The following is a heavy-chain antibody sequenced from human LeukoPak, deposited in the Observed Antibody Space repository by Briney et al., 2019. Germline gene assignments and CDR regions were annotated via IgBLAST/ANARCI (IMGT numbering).Heavy chain of an antibody. CDR3: ARDKASGSSYGSSFNF. CDR2: IKDDGSEI. Sequence: GGSLRLSCAASGFTFNCYGMNWVRQGPGKGLEWVSTIKDDGSEIYYVESVKGRFTISRDNAKNSLYLQMNSLRVEDTALYYCARDKASGSSYGSSFNFWGQGTMVIVSS. J-gene: IGHJ3*01. V-gene: IGHV3-7*01. D-gene: IGHD1-26*01. CDR1: GFTFNCYG.